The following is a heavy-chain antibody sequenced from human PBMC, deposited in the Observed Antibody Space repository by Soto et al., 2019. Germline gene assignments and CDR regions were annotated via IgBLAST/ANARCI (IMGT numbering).Heavy chain of an antibody. D-gene: IGHD4-17*01. CDR2: IYYSGST. CDR1: GGSISSGGYY. CDR3: ARAFDDSGAQFDD. J-gene: IGHJ4*02. Sequence: PSETLSLTCTVSGGSISSGGYYWSWIRQHPGKGPEWIGYIYYSGSTYYNPSLKSRVTISVDTSKNQFSLKLSSVTAADTAVYYCARAFDDSGAQFDDWGQGTLVTVSS. V-gene: IGHV4-31*03.